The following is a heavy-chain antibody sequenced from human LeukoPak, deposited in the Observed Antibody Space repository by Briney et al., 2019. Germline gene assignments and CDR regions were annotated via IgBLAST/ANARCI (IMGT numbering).Heavy chain of an antibody. D-gene: IGHD5-24*01. V-gene: IGHV4-59*08. CDR1: GGSISGYY. Sequence: SETLSLTCTVSGGSISGYYWSWIRQPPGKGLEWIAYIHYSGSTNYNPPLKSRLTISVDTSKNQLSLKLNSVTDADTAVYYCARHGQNDGYPLDYWGQGALVSVSS. CDR3: ARHGQNDGYPLDY. J-gene: IGHJ4*02. CDR2: IHYSGST.